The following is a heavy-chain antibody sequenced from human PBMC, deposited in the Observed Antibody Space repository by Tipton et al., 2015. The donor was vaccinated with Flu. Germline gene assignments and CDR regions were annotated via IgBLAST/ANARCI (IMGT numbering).Heavy chain of an antibody. J-gene: IGHJ4*02. V-gene: IGHV3-53*01. CDR3: AREGAAVTTLDY. CDR2: LYSGGSA. CDR1: GLLVSTTY. Sequence: SLRLSCAASGLLVSTTYMSWVRRVPGKGLVWVSVLYSGGSAYYPESVRGRFTISRDNSKNTVFLQMNNLGVDDTAVYYCAREGAAVTTLDYWGQGTLVTVSS. D-gene: IGHD4-17*01.